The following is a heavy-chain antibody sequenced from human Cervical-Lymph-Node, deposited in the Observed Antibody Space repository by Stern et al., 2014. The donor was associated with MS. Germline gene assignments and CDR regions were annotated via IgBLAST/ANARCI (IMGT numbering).Heavy chain of an antibody. Sequence: VQLVESGPGLVKPSQTLSLTCAVTGGSISIAEYYWSWIRQSPGKGLEWIGYIHNSASYDYNPSLKRRVTISVDTSKNRFSLKLRSVTDADTAVYYCSRDADGYSLVFGYWGRGTLVTVSS. D-gene: IGHD5-24*01. CDR3: SRDADGYSLVFGY. J-gene: IGHJ4*02. V-gene: IGHV4-30-4*01. CDR1: GGSISIAEYY. CDR2: IHNSASY.